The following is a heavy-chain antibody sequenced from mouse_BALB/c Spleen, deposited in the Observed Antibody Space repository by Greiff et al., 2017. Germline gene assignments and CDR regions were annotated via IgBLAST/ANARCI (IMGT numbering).Heavy chain of an antibody. D-gene: IGHD2-1*01. CDR1: GFTFSSYG. V-gene: IGHV5-6-3*01. CDR3: ARHYYGNYMVFDY. Sequence: EVKLVESGGGLVQPGGSLKLSCAASGFTFSSYGMSWVRQTPDKRLELVATINSNGGSTYYPDSVKGRFTISRDNPKNTLFLQMTSLRSEDTAMYYCARHYYGNYMVFDYWGQGTTLTVSS. J-gene: IGHJ2*01. CDR2: INSNGGST.